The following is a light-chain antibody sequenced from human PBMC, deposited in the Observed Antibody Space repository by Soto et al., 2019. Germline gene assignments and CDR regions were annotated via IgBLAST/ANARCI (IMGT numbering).Light chain of an antibody. J-gene: IGKJ4*01. Sequence: EIVLTQFPGTLSLSPGERATLSCRASQSVSSTYLAWYQQKPGQAPRLLIYRASSRATGIPDRFSGSGSGTEFTLTISRLEPEDFAVYYCQQYVNSPLTFGGGTKVEIK. CDR1: QSVSSTY. V-gene: IGKV3-20*01. CDR3: QQYVNSPLT. CDR2: RAS.